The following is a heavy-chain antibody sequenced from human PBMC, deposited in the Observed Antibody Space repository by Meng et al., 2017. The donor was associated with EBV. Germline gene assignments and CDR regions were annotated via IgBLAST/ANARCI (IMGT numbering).Heavy chain of an antibody. V-gene: IGHV2-5*02. CDR2: IYWDDDK. CDR3: AHIVAARPFDY. J-gene: IGHJ4*02. Sequence: QITLKETGPTLVNPTQTLTLTCTFSGFSLSTRGVGVGWIRQPPGKALEWLALIYWDDDKRYSPSLKSRLTITKDTSKNQVVLTMTNMDPVDAATYYCAHIVAARPFDYWGQGTLVTVSS. CDR1: GFSLSTRGVG. D-gene: IGHD6-6*01.